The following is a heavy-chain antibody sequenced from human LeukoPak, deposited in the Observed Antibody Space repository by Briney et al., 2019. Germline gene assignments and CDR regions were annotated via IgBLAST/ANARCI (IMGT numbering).Heavy chain of an antibody. V-gene: IGHV3-23*01. CDR3: GRDWKLDY. Sequence: PEGSLRLSCAASGFTFNKYAMSWVRQAPGKGLEWVSAISDNSGDRKYADSVKGRFTISRDNSKNTLYLHMNSLRAEDTAIYYCGRDWKLDYWGQGTLVTVSS. CDR2: ISDNSGDR. J-gene: IGHJ4*02. D-gene: IGHD1-1*01. CDR1: GFTFNKYA.